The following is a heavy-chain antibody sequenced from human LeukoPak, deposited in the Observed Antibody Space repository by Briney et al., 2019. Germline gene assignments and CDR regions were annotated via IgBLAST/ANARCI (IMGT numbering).Heavy chain of an antibody. V-gene: IGHV7-4-1*02. J-gene: IGHJ4*02. CDR1: GYSFTTYA. Sequence: ASVKVSCKASGYSFTTYAMNWLRQAPGQRLEWMGWINPNTGNPTYAPGFTGRFVFSLDTSVSTAYLQISGLKADDTAVYYCARGAGGWSFDYWGQGTLVTVSS. D-gene: IGHD6-19*01. CDR2: INPNTGNP. CDR3: ARGAGGWSFDY.